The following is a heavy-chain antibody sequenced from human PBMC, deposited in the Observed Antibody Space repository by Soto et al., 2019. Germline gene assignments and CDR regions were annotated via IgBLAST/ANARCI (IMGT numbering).Heavy chain of an antibody. CDR1: GFTFNNYW. CDR3: ARDPPYYYGSGSYWFDP. D-gene: IGHD3-10*01. Sequence: PGGSLRLSCAASGFTFNNYWINWVRQAPGKGLEWVSRINGDGNVATYADSVRGRFTISRDNAKNTLYLQMNTLRVDDTAVYYCARDPPYYYGSGSYWFDPWGQGT. V-gene: IGHV3-74*01. J-gene: IGHJ5*02. CDR2: INGDGNVA.